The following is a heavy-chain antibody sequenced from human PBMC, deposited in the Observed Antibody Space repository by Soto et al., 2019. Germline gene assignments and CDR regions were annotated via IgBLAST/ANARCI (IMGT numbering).Heavy chain of an antibody. J-gene: IGHJ4*02. CDR2: INPNSGGT. CDR3: ARGRSLFFNKNTAAGTDFDY. Sequence: ASVKVSCKASGYTFTGYYMHWVRQAPGQGLEWMGWINPNSGGTNYAQKFQGWVTMTRDTSISTAYMELSRLRSDDTAVYYCARGRSLFFNKNTAAGTDFDYWGQGTLVTVSS. V-gene: IGHV1-2*04. CDR1: GYTFTGYY. D-gene: IGHD6-13*01.